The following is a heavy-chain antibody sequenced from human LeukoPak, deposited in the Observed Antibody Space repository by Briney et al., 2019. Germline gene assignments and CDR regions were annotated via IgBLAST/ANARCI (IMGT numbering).Heavy chain of an antibody. V-gene: IGHV1-2*06. Sequence: GASVKVSCKASGYTFTGYYMHWVRQAPGQGLEWMGRINPNSGGTNYAQKFQGRVTMTRDTSISTAYMELSRLRSDDTAVYYCARKYIDTNWFDPWGQGTLVTVSS. J-gene: IGHJ5*02. D-gene: IGHD6-6*01. CDR3: ARKYIDTNWFDP. CDR2: INPNSGGT. CDR1: GYTFTGYY.